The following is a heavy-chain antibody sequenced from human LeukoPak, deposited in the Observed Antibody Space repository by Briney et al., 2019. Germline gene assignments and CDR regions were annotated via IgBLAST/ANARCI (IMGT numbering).Heavy chain of an antibody. CDR2: IYTSGST. CDR1: GGSISSGSYY. D-gene: IGHD3-22*01. Sequence: SQTLSLTCTVSGGSISSGSYYWSWIRQSAGKGLEWIGRIYTSGSTNYNPPLKSRVTMSVHTSKNQFSLKLTSVTAADTAMYYCVATMNLDYYYMDVRGKGTTVTVSS. J-gene: IGHJ6*03. V-gene: IGHV4-61*02. CDR3: VATMNLDYYYMDV.